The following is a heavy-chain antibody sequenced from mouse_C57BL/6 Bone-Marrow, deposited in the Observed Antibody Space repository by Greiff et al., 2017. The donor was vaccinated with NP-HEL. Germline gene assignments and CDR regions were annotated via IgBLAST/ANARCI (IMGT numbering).Heavy chain of an antibody. CDR1: GYTFTSYW. D-gene: IGHD2-13*01. Sequence: VQLQQPGAELVKPGASVKLSCKASGYTFTSYWMHWVKQRPGRGLEWIGRIDPHSGGTKYNENVKSKATLTVDKPSSTAYMQLSSLTSEDSSVYYCARLDYTYAMDYWGQGTSVTVSS. J-gene: IGHJ4*01. CDR3: ARLDYTYAMDY. CDR2: IDPHSGGT. V-gene: IGHV1-72*01.